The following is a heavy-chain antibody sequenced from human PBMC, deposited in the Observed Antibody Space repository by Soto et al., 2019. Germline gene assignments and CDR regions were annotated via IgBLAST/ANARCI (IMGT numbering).Heavy chain of an antibody. D-gene: IGHD3-22*01. CDR3: AKDFDSSGSYVDY. J-gene: IGHJ4*02. V-gene: IGHV3-23*01. Sequence: EVQLLESGGGLVQPGGSLRLSCAASGFTFSSYAMSWVRQAPGKGLEWVSSISGTGRSTYSAGSERGRFTISRDNSRNTVYLQMNSLRAEDTAISSCAKDFDSSGSYVDYWGQGTLVTVSS. CDR2: ISGTGRST. CDR1: GFTFSSYA.